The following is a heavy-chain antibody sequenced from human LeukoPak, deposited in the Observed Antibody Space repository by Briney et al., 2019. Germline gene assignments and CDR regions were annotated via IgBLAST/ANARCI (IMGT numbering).Heavy chain of an antibody. CDR3: ARKRFPDYYYDYGMDV. D-gene: IGHD3-3*01. Sequence: SGTLSPTCAVSGGSISSSNWWSWVRQPPGKGLEWIGEIDHSGSTKYNPSLKSRVTISVDTSKNQFSLKLSSVTAADTAVYYCARKRFPDYYYDYGMDVWGQGTTVTVSS. V-gene: IGHV4-4*02. J-gene: IGHJ6*02. CDR1: GGSISSSNW. CDR2: IDHSGST.